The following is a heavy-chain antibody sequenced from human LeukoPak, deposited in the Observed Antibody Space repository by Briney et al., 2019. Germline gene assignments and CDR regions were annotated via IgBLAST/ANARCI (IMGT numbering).Heavy chain of an antibody. CDR3: ARYKQLAFDY. CDR2: IYYSGST. J-gene: IGHJ4*02. V-gene: IGHV4-59*01. D-gene: IGHD6-6*01. Sequence: SETLSLTCTVSGGSISSYYWSWIRQPPGKGLEWIGYIYYSGSTNYNPSLKSRVTISVDTSKNQFSLKLSSVTAADTAVYYCARYKQLAFDYWGQGTLVTVSS. CDR1: GGSISSYY.